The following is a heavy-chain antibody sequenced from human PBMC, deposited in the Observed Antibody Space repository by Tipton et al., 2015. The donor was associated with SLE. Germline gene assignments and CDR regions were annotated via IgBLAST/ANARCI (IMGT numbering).Heavy chain of an antibody. Sequence: TLSLTCAVYGGSFSGYYWSWIRQPPGKGLEWIGEINHSGSTNYNPSLKSRVTISVDTSKNQFSLKLSSVTAADTAVYYCASSGGYYDRSHAFDIWGQGTMVTVS. CDR3: ASSGGYYDRSHAFDI. CDR2: INHSGST. J-gene: IGHJ3*02. CDR1: GGSFSGYY. V-gene: IGHV4-34*01. D-gene: IGHD3-22*01.